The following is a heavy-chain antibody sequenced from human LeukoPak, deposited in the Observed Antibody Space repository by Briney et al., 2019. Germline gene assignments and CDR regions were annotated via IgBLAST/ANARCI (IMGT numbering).Heavy chain of an antibody. V-gene: IGHV3-7*01. CDR1: GFTLSGIW. CDR2: IKQDGREK. Sequence: AGGSLRLSCAASGFTLSGIWMSGVRQTPEKGREGGANIKQDGREKYSVDSVKGRFPNSRDNAKNSMFLQMNSLRAEDTAVYYCVRDGRSGWHFDHWGQGTRVTVSS. J-gene: IGHJ4*02. CDR3: VRDGRSGWHFDH. D-gene: IGHD6-19*01.